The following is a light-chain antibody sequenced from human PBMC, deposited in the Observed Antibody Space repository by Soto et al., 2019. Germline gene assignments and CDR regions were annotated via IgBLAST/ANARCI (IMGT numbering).Light chain of an antibody. Sequence: QSALTQPASVSGSPGQSITISCTGTSSDVGGYNYVSWYQQHPGKVPKLMIFDVSSRPSGVSNRFSGSKSGNTASLTISGLQAEDEADYYCSSYTSSNTQVFGGGTQLTVL. CDR1: SSDVGGYNY. CDR2: DVS. V-gene: IGLV2-14*01. CDR3: SSYTSSNTQV. J-gene: IGLJ2*01.